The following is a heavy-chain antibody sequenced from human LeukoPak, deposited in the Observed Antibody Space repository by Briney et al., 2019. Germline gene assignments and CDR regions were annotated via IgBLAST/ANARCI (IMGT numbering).Heavy chain of an antibody. V-gene: IGHV4-34*01. D-gene: IGHD6-13*01. Sequence: PSETLSLTCAVYGGSFSGYYWSWIRQPPGKGLEWIGEINHSGSTNYNPSLKSRVTISVDTSKNQFSLKLSSVTAADTAVYYCARQVSTAYSSSWYVSYYYYMDVWGKGTTVTISS. CDR2: INHSGST. J-gene: IGHJ6*03. CDR3: ARQVSTAYSSSWYVSYYYYMDV. CDR1: GGSFSGYY.